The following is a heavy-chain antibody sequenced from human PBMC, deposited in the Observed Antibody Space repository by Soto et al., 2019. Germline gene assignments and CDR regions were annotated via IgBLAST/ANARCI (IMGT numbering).Heavy chain of an antibody. CDR1: GFTFSSYG. D-gene: IGHD6-13*01. J-gene: IGHJ1*01. Sequence: EVQLLESGGGLVQPEGSLRLSCEASGFTFSSYGMSWVRQAPGKGLEWVSGIGGGGGTTYYADSVKGRFTISRDNSKNTLYLQVNSLRAEDTAVYYCAKDQAAGGTISRYFQDWGQGTLVTVSS. CDR2: IGGGGGTT. CDR3: AKDQAAGGTISRYFQD. V-gene: IGHV3-23*01.